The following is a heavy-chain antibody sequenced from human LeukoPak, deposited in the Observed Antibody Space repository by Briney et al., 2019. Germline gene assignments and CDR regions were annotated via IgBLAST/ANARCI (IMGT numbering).Heavy chain of an antibody. J-gene: IGHJ4*02. V-gene: IGHV3-21*04. CDR2: ISSSSSYI. D-gene: IGHD5-12*01. Sequence: GGSLRLSCAASGFTFSSYSMNWVRQAPGKGLEWVSSISSSSSYIYYADSVKGRFTISRDSSKNALYLQMNSLRDEDTAVYYCAKGPSSGPPYYFDYWGQGTLVTVSS. CDR3: AKGPSSGPPYYFDY. CDR1: GFTFSSYS.